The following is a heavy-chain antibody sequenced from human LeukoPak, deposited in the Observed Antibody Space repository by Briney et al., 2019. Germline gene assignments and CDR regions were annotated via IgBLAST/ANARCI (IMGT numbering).Heavy chain of an antibody. D-gene: IGHD2-15*01. CDR2: ISSSSSYI. J-gene: IGHJ4*02. CDR3: ARDLLGYCSGGSCYSPYDY. CDR1: GFTFSSYS. V-gene: IGHV3-21*01. Sequence: PGGSLRLSCAASGFTFSSYSMNWVRQAPGKGLEWVSSISSSSSYIYYADSVKGRFTISRDNAKNSLYLQMNSLRAEDTAVYYCARDLLGYCSGGSCYSPYDYWGQGTLVTVSS.